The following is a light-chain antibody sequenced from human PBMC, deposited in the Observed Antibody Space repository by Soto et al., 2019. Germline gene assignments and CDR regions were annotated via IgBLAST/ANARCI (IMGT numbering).Light chain of an antibody. J-gene: IGKJ1*01. CDR2: DAS. CDR1: QSVSSY. V-gene: IGKV3-11*01. CDR3: QERSNWPGT. Sequence: EIVLTQSPATLSLSPGERATLSCRASQSVSSYLAWYQQKPGQAPRLLIYDASNRATGIPARFSGSGSGPDFTLTISSLEPEDFAVDYCQERSNWPGTFGQGTKVDSK.